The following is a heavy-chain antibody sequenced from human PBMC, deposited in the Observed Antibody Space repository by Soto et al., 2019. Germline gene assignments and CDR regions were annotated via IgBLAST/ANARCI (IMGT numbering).Heavy chain of an antibody. J-gene: IGHJ4*02. CDR1: GFTFSIYW. V-gene: IGHV3-74*01. D-gene: IGHD3-9*01. CDR3: ARAASDFEELDY. CDR2: INSDASSI. Sequence: EVQLVQSGGGLVEPGGSLRLSCGVSGFTFSIYWMHWVRQAPGKGLVWVSRINSDASSIAYADTVKGRFTISRDNAKNTLYLQMNSLRPEDTAVYYCARAASDFEELDYWGQGTLVSVSS.